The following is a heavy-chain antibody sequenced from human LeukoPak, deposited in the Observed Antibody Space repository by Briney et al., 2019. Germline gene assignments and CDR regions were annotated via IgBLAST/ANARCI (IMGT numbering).Heavy chain of an antibody. CDR1: GGSISSYY. D-gene: IGHD3-10*01. CDR3: VGGYGSAPYNWFDP. V-gene: IGHV4-59*01. Sequence: SETLSLTCTVSGGSISSYYWNWIRQPPGKGLEWIGYIYYSGSTNYNPSLKSRVTISVDTSKNQFSLKLSSVTAADTAVYYCVGGYGSAPYNWFDPWDQGTLVTVSS. J-gene: IGHJ5*02. CDR2: IYYSGST.